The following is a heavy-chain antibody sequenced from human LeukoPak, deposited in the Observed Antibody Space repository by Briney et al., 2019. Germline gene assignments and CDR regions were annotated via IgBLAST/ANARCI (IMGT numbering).Heavy chain of an antibody. CDR2: IYCSGST. CDR3: AAESERWLVRS. CDR1: GGSISSYY. V-gene: IGHV4-59*01. D-gene: IGHD6-19*01. J-gene: IGHJ4*02. Sequence: SKTLSLTCTVSGGSISSYYWSWIRQPPGKGLEWIGYIYCSGSTNYNPSLKSRVTISIDTSKNQFSLKLSSVTAADTAVYYCAAESERWLVRSWGQGTLVTVSS.